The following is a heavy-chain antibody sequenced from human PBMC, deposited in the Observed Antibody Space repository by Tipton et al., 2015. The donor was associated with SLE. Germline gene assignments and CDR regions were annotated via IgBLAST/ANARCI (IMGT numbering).Heavy chain of an antibody. CDR1: GDSISTTTSY. V-gene: IGHV4-39*07. J-gene: IGHJ6*02. D-gene: IGHD2-2*01. CDR3: ARGCSSSTCEPFYFFGMDV. CDR2: IYFSGSAYST. Sequence: TLSLTCTVSGDSISTTTSYWGWIRQPPGKGLEWIGDIYFSGSAYSTYYNPSLKSRVTITVDMSKNQFSLGLISVTAADTAVYYCARGCSSSTCEPFYFFGMDVWGQGTTVTVSS.